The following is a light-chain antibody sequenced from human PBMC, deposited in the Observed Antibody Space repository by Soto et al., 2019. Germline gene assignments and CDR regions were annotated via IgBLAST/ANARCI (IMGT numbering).Light chain of an antibody. CDR2: AAS. J-gene: IGKJ2*02. CDR3: QQSYSTPWT. Sequence: DIPMTQSPSSLSASVVDRVTITCRASQSISSYLNWYQQKPGKAHKLLIYAASSLQSGVPSRFSGSGSGTDFTLTISSLPPEDFATYYCQQSYSTPWTFGQGTKLEIK. V-gene: IGKV1-39*01. CDR1: QSISSY.